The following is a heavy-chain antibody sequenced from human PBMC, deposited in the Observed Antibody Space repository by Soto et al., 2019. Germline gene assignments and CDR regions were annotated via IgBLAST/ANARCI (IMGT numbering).Heavy chain of an antibody. CDR2: IYYGGRT. D-gene: IGHD2-2*02. CDR3: ARGYCSSTICYIWDNWFDP. J-gene: IGHJ5*02. CDR1: GGSISSYY. V-gene: IGHV4-59*01. Sequence: SETLSLTCTVSGGSISSYYWSWIRQPPGKGLEWIGYIYYGGRTNYNPSLKSRVTISVDTSKNQFSLKLSSVTAADTAVYYCARGYCSSTICYIWDNWFDPWGQGTLVTVSS.